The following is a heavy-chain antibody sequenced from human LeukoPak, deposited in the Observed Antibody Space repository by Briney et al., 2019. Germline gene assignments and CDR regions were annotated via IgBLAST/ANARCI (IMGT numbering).Heavy chain of an antibody. J-gene: IGHJ4*02. Sequence: SQTLSLTCTVSGGSISSGGYYWSWIRQHPGKGLEWIGCIYYSGSTYYNPSLKSRVTISVDTSKNQFSPKLSSVTAADTAVYYCAREGATVTTNRGFDYWGQGTLVTVSS. V-gene: IGHV4-31*03. D-gene: IGHD4-17*01. CDR2: IYYSGST. CDR3: AREGATVTTNRGFDY. CDR1: GGSISSGGYY.